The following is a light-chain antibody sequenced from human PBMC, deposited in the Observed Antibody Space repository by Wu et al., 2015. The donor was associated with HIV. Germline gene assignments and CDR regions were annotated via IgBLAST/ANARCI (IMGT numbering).Light chain of an antibody. CDR2: GAS. V-gene: IGKV3-20*01. CDR1: QNVSSS. CDR3: QQYGSSPRT. Sequence: EIVMTQSPATLSVSPGERATLSCRASQNVSSSLVWYQQRLGQAPRLLIYGASTRATGIPDRFSGSGSGTEFTLTISRLEPEDFAVYYCQQYGSSPRTFGQGTKLEIK. J-gene: IGKJ2*01.